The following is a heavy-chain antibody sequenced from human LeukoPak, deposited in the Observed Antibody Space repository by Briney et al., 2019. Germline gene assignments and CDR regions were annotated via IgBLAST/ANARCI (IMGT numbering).Heavy chain of an antibody. CDR3: ARVYSGYDLGGY. Sequence: GGSLGLSCAASGFTFSSYSMNWVRQAPGKGLEWVSSISSSSSYIYYADSVKGRFTISRDNAKNSLYLQMNSLRAEDTAVYYCARVYSGYDLGGYWGQGTLVTVSS. V-gene: IGHV3-21*01. J-gene: IGHJ4*02. D-gene: IGHD5-12*01. CDR1: GFTFSSYS. CDR2: ISSSSSYI.